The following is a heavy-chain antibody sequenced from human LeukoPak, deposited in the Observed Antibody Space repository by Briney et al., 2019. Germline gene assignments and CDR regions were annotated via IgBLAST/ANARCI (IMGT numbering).Heavy chain of an antibody. Sequence: GGSLRLSCAASGFTFSSYGMSWVRQAPGKGLEWVSAISGSGGSTYYADSVKGRFTISRDNSKNTLYLQMNSLRAEDTAVYYCAKAVGSSGYYGGYYFDYWGQGTLVTVSS. D-gene: IGHD3-22*01. CDR1: GFTFSSYG. V-gene: IGHV3-23*01. CDR2: ISGSGGST. J-gene: IGHJ4*02. CDR3: AKAVGSSGYYGGYYFDY.